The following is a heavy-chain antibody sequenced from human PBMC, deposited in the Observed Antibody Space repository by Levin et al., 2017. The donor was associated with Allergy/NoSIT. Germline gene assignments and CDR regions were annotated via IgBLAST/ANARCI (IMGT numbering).Heavy chain of an antibody. J-gene: IGHJ6*02. CDR2: IIPILGIA. CDR1: GGTFSSYT. V-gene: IGHV1-69*02. CDR3: ALTSRGVIVVVTAIRPYYYGMDV. D-gene: IGHD2-21*02. Sequence: KISCKASGGTFSSYTISWVRQAPGQGLEWMGRIIPILGIANYAQKFQGRVTITADKSTSTAYMELSSLRSEDTAVYYCALTSRGVIVVVTAIRPYYYGMDVWGQGTTVTVSS.